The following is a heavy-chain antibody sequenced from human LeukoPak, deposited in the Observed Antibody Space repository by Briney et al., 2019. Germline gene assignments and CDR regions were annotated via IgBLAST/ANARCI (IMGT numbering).Heavy chain of an antibody. J-gene: IGHJ3*02. CDR3: ARARWGSYSADAFDI. V-gene: IGHV5-51*01. CDR1: GYSFTSYW. D-gene: IGHD1-26*01. CDR2: IYPGDSDT. Sequence: GESLKISCKGSGYSFTSYWIGWVRQMPGKGLEWMGIIYPGDSDTRYSPSFQGQVTISADKSISTAYLQWSSLKASDTAMYYCARARWGSYSADAFDIWGQGTMVTVSS.